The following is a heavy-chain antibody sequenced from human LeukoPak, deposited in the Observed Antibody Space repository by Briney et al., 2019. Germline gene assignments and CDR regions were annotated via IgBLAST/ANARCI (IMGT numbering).Heavy chain of an antibody. D-gene: IGHD3-16*01. CDR1: VVTFSSYG. J-gene: IGHJ6*02. CDR3: ARGGGLDI. V-gene: IGHV3-7*03. CDR2: INHNGNVN. Sequence: GGSLRLSCAAAVVTFSSYGVNWVRQAPWKGLEWVASINHNGNVNYYVDSVKGRFTISRDNAKNSLYLQMSNLRAEDTAVYFCARGGGLDIWGQGATVTVSS.